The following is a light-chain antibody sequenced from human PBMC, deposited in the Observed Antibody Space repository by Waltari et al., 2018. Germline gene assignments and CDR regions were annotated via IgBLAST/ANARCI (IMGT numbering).Light chain of an antibody. CDR1: TNDLGSYKH. CDR2: DVT. V-gene: IGLV2-11*01. Sequence: SALTQPRPVSGSPGQSVTISCTGTTNDLGSYKHIPWYQQHPGKAPKLIILDVTKRPSGVPDRLSGSKSGNTASLTISGLRAEDEAEYYCCSYAGSYTWVFGGGTKLTVV. CDR3: CSYAGSYTWV. J-gene: IGLJ3*02.